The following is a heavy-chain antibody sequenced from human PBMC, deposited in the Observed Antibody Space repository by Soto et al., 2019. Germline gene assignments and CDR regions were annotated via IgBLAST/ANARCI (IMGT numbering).Heavy chain of an antibody. J-gene: IGHJ4*02. Sequence: GGSLRLSCAASGFTFSSYAMHWVRQAPGKGLEWVAVISYDGSNKYYADSVKGRFTISRDNSKNTLYLQMNSLRAEDTAVYYCARSSTVVTPLIDYWGQGTLVTVSS. CDR3: ARSSTVVTPLIDY. V-gene: IGHV3-30-3*01. D-gene: IGHD4-17*01. CDR1: GFTFSSYA. CDR2: ISYDGSNK.